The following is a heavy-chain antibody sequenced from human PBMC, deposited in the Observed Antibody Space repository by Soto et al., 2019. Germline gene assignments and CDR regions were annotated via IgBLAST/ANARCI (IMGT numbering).Heavy chain of an antibody. J-gene: IGHJ4*02. Sequence: PSETLSLTCTVSGGSISGYYWSWIRQPPGKGLQWIGYIYSSGSTNYNPSLKGRVTISVDTSKNQFSLNLSSVTAADTAVYYCARKRRAFDYWGQGSLVT. CDR1: GGSISGYY. CDR3: ARKRRAFDY. CDR2: IYSSGST. V-gene: IGHV4-59*08.